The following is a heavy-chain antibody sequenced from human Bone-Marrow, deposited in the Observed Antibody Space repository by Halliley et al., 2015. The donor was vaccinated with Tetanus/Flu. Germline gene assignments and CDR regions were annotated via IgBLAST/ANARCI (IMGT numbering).Heavy chain of an antibody. Sequence: LIYGGGSTIVADSVKGRFTISRDNSQKTLYLQMNSLRAEDTAVYYCTREVNSGYSDSWYFDYWGQGTPVTVSS. V-gene: IGHV3-53*01. J-gene: IGHJ4*02. CDR3: TREVNSGYSDSWYFDY. CDR2: IYGGGST. D-gene: IGHD6-13*01.